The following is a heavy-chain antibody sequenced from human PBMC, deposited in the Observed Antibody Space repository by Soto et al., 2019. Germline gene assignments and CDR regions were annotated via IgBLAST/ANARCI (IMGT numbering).Heavy chain of an antibody. CDR1: GFTFDDYA. J-gene: IGHJ6*02. Sequence: SLRLSCAASGFTFDDYAMHWVRQAPGKGLEWVSGISWNSGSIGYADSVRGRFTISRDNAKNSLYLQMNSLRAEDTALYYCAKSDDSSGWDYYYGMDVWGQGTTVTVSS. CDR2: ISWNSGSI. CDR3: AKSDDSSGWDYYYGMDV. V-gene: IGHV3-9*01. D-gene: IGHD3-22*01.